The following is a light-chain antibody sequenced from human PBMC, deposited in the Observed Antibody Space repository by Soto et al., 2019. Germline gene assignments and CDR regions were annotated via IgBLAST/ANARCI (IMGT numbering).Light chain of an antibody. J-gene: IGLJ1*01. CDR1: SSDVGGYNS. CDR2: DVS. V-gene: IGLV2-14*01. CDR3: SSYSSSSTYI. Sequence: QSALTQPASVSGSPGQSITISCTGTSSDVGGYNSVSWYQQHPGKAPKLMIYDVSNRPSGVSNRFSGSKSGNTASLTISGLQAEDEADYYCSSYSSSSTYIFGTGTMVTVL.